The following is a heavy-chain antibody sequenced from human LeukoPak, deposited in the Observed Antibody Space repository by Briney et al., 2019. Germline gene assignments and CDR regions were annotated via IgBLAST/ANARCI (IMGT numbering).Heavy chain of an antibody. CDR1: GFTFSTYS. CDR3: ARVRITLQGGDHKYYMDV. Sequence: PGGSLRLSCAASGFTFSTYSMNWVRQAPGKGLEWVSYISSSSSAISYADSVKGRFTISRDNAKSSLYLQMNSLRAEDTAVYYCARVRITLQGGDHKYYMDVWGKGTTVTVSS. D-gene: IGHD1-14*01. V-gene: IGHV3-48*01. J-gene: IGHJ6*03. CDR2: ISSSSSAI.